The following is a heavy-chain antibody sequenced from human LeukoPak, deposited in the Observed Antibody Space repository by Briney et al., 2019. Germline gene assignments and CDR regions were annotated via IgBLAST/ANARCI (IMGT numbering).Heavy chain of an antibody. Sequence: ASVKVSCKASGYTFTGYYMHWVRQAPGQGLEWMGWINPNSGGTNYAQKLQGRVTMTTDTSTSTAYMELRSLRSDDTAVYYCAKSLGYSRALDIWSQGTMVTVSS. CDR3: AKSLGYSRALDI. J-gene: IGHJ3*02. D-gene: IGHD6-13*01. CDR2: INPNSGGT. CDR1: GYTFTGYY. V-gene: IGHV1-2*02.